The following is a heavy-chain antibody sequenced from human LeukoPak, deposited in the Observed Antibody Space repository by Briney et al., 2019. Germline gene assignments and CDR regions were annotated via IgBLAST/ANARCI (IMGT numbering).Heavy chain of an antibody. D-gene: IGHD6-19*01. J-gene: IGHJ4*02. CDR2: ISYSSSTI. V-gene: IGHV3-48*02. CDR1: GFTFSTYN. CDR3: ARDNRGGWPFDF. Sequence: GGSLRLSCAASGFTFSTYNMNWVRQAPGKGLEWVSYISYSSSTIYYAESVKGRFTISRDNAKSSLYLQMNSLRDEDTAVYYCARDNRGGWPFDFWGQGALVTVSS.